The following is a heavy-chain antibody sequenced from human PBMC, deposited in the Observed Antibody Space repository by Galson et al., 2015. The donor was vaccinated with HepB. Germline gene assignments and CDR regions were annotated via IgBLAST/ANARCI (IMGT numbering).Heavy chain of an antibody. D-gene: IGHD6-19*01. CDR1: GFTFSSYG. CDR2: IWYDGSNK. V-gene: IGHV3-33*01. Sequence: SLRLSCAASGFTFSSYGMHWVRQAPGKGLEWVAVIWYDGSNKYYADSVKGRFTISRDNSKNTLYLQMNSLRAEDTAVYYCARDAVSGGWYWRGYFQHWGQGTLVTVSS. J-gene: IGHJ1*01. CDR3: ARDAVSGGWYWRGYFQH.